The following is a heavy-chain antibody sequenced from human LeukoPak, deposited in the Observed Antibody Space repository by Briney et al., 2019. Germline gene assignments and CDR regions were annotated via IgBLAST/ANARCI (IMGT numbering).Heavy chain of an antibody. CDR2: ISGGGGST. D-gene: IGHD1-26*01. J-gene: IGHJ4*02. Sequence: GGSLRLSCAASGFTFSSYAMNWVRQAPGKGLEWVSTISGGGGSTYYADSVKGRFTISRDNSKNTLHLQVNSLRAEDTAVYYCAKGGKWDVTPFDYWGQGTLVTVSS. V-gene: IGHV3-23*01. CDR3: AKGGKWDVTPFDY. CDR1: GFTFSSYA.